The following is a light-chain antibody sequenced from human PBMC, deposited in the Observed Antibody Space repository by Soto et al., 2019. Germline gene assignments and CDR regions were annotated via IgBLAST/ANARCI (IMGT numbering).Light chain of an antibody. Sequence: EILLTQSPATLSDSPGERATLSCRASQSVSSNLAWYQQKPGQAPRLLIYGASTRATGIPARFSGSGSGTEFTLTISSLQSEDFAVYYCQQYNSWSGTFGQGTKVDIK. CDR2: GAS. V-gene: IGKV3-15*01. CDR1: QSVSSN. CDR3: QQYNSWSGT. J-gene: IGKJ1*01.